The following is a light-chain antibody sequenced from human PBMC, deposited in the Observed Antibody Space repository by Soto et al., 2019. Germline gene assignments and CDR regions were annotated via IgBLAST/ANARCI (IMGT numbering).Light chain of an antibody. CDR3: QQRNVWPPIT. J-gene: IGKJ5*01. Sequence: VLTQSPATLSLSPGERATLSCRASQSIHTSLAWYQQKSGKPPRLVIYDSTLRANGVPDRFGGSRSGTEFTLTINSLEXXXXXXYYCQQRNVWPPITFGQGTRLEIK. CDR2: DST. CDR1: QSIHTS. V-gene: IGKV3-11*01.